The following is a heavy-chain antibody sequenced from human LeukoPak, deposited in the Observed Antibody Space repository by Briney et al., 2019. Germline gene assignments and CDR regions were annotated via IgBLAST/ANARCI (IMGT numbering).Heavy chain of an antibody. J-gene: IGHJ4*02. Sequence: GESLKISCKSSGYRFTNYWIAWVRQMPGKGLEWMGIIYPADSKTRYSPSFQGLVTISADKSINTAYLPWSRLGTSDTAVYFCARGGQAVPGQRFDSWGQGTLLTVSS. D-gene: IGHD6-19*01. CDR1: GYRFTNYW. CDR3: ARGGQAVPGQRFDS. V-gene: IGHV5-51*01. CDR2: IYPADSKT.